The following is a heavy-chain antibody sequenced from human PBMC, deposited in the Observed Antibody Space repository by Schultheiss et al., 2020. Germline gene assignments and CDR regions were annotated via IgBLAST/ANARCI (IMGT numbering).Heavy chain of an antibody. Sequence: GESLKISCAASGFTFSSYAMHWVRQAPGKGLEWVAVISYDGSNKYYADSVKGRFTISRDNSKNTAYLQMNSLKPEDTALYYCAKDGGSGSIYTLGFESWGQGILVTVSS. CDR3: AKDGGSGSIYTLGFES. CDR1: GFTFSSYA. J-gene: IGHJ4*02. D-gene: IGHD3-10*01. V-gene: IGHV3-30*01. CDR2: ISYDGSNK.